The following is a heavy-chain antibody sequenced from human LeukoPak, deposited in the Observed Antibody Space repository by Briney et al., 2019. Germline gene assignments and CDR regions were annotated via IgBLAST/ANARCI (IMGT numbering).Heavy chain of an antibody. J-gene: IGHJ3*02. CDR3: AALAAAGSDAFDI. CDR2: INWNGGST. D-gene: IGHD6-13*01. V-gene: IGHV3-20*04. Sequence: GGSLRLSCAASGFTFDDYGMSWVRQAPGKGLEWVSGINWNGGSTGYADSVKGRFTISRDNAKNSLYLQMNSLRTEDMALYYCAALAAAGSDAFDIWGQGTMVTVSS. CDR1: GFTFDDYG.